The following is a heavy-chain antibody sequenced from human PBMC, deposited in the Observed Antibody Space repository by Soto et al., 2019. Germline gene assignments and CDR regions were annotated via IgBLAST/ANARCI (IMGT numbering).Heavy chain of an antibody. V-gene: IGHV3-48*01. J-gene: IGHJ4*02. D-gene: IGHD2-15*01. Sequence: EVQLVESGGGLVQPGGSLRLSCAASGFTFSSYSMNWVRQAPGKGLEWVSYISSSSSTIYYADSVKGRFTISRDNAKNSLYPQMNSLRAEDTAVYYCARVWAYCSGGSCYSGPYYFDYWGQGTLVTVSS. CDR2: ISSSSSTI. CDR1: GFTFSSYS. CDR3: ARVWAYCSGGSCYSGPYYFDY.